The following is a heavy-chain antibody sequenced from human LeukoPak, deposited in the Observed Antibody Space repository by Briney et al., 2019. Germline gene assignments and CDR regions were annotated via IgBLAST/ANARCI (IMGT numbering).Heavy chain of an antibody. V-gene: IGHV7-4-1*02. CDR2: INTNTGNP. CDR3: ARDRVLLWFGESYYFDY. J-gene: IGHJ4*02. D-gene: IGHD3-10*01. CDR1: GYTFTSYY. Sequence: ASVKVSCKTSGYTFTSYYIHWLRQAPGQGLEWMGWINTNTGNPTYAQGFTGRFVFSLDTSVSTAYLQISSLKAEDTAVYYCARDRVLLWFGESYYFDYWGQGTLVTVSS.